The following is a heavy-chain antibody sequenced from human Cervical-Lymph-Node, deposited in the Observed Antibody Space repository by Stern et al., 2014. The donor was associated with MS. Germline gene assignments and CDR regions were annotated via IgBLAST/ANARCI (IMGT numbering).Heavy chain of an antibody. CDR2: IYWDDDK. D-gene: IGHD6-6*01. CDR1: GFSLSTSGVG. J-gene: IGHJ4*02. CDR3: AHRTIAARRGDFDY. Sequence: QVTLKESGPTLVKPTQTLTLTCTFSGFSLSTSGVGVGWIRQPPGKALEWLALIYWDDDKRYSPSLKSRLTITKDTSKNQVVLTMTNMDPVDTATYYCAHRTIAARRGDFDYWGQGTLVTVSS. V-gene: IGHV2-5*02.